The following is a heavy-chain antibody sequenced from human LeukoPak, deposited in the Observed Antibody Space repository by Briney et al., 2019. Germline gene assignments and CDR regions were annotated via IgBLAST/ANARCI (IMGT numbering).Heavy chain of an antibody. CDR2: INSDGSST. CDR1: GFTFSSYW. D-gene: IGHD2-15*01. V-gene: IGHV3-74*01. J-gene: IGHJ5*02. CDR3: ARDGRSGPTNCFDP. Sequence: GGSLRLSCAASGFTFSSYWMHWVRQAPGKGLVWVSRINSDGSSTSYADSVKGRFTISRDNAKNTLYLRMNSLRAEDTAMYYCARDGRSGPTNCFDPWGQGTLVTVSS.